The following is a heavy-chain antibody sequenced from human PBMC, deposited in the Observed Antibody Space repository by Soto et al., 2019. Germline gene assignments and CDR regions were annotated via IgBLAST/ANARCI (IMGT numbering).Heavy chain of an antibody. Sequence: GASVKVSCQECGGTLGSCAISWVRQAPGQGLEWMGGIIPIFGTANYAQKFQGRVTITADESTSTAYMELSSLRSEDTAVYYCARLIAAAGTDDYWGQGTLVTVSS. CDR3: ARLIAAAGTDDY. D-gene: IGHD6-13*01. J-gene: IGHJ4*02. CDR2: IIPIFGTA. V-gene: IGHV1-69*13. CDR1: GGTLGSCA.